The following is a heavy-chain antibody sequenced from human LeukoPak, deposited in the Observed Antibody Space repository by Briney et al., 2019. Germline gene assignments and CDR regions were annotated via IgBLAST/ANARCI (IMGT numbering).Heavy chain of an antibody. CDR2: IYYSGST. Sequence: PSETLSLTCTVSGGSISSSSYYWGWIRQPPGKGLEWIGSIYYSGSTYYNPSLKSRVTISVDTSKNQFSLKLSSVTAAGTAVYYCARRVTGTETLDYWGQGTLVTVSS. CDR1: GGSISSSSYY. D-gene: IGHD1-20*01. CDR3: ARRVTGTETLDY. J-gene: IGHJ4*02. V-gene: IGHV4-39*01.